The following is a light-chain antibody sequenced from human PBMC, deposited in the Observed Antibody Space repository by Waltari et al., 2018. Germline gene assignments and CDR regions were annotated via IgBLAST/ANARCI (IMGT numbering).Light chain of an antibody. CDR1: QSVGIW. CDR3: HQYKTSVRT. V-gene: IGKV1-5*03. Sequence: DFQMTQSPSTLSASLGDRVTITCRASQSVGIWLAWHQPKPGKAPKVLIDKASTFESGVPSRFSGSGSGTDFTLTINNLQPDDIATYYCHQYKTSVRTFGQGTKVEIK. CDR2: KAS. J-gene: IGKJ1*01.